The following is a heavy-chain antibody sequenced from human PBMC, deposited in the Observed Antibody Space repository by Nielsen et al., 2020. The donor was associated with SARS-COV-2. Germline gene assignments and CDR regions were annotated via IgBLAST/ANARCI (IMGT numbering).Heavy chain of an antibody. D-gene: IGHD1-14*01. CDR2: ISSSSYI. CDR3: AGIRDYYFDY. V-gene: IGHV3-21*01. J-gene: IGHJ4*02. Sequence: GESLKISCAASGFTFSSYSMNWVRQAPGKGLEWVSSISSSSYIYYADSVKGRFTISRDNAKNSLYLQMNSLRAEDTSVYYCAGIRDYYFDYWGQGTLVTVS. CDR1: GFTFSSYS.